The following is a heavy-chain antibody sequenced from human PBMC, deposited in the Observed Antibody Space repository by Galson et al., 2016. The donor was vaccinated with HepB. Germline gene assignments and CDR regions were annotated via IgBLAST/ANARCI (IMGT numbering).Heavy chain of an antibody. Sequence: SLRLSCAVSGFSFSSYAMNWVRQAPGKGLEWVSVISGTSASIFYGDSVKGRFTISRDNSKNTLYLQMNRLRAEDTAVYYCAKGGTPDDQTVNYAMDVWGQVTTVTVSS. V-gene: IGHV3-23*01. CDR2: ISGTSASI. D-gene: IGHD2-15*01. J-gene: IGHJ6*02. CDR3: AKGGTPDDQTVNYAMDV. CDR1: GFSFSSYA.